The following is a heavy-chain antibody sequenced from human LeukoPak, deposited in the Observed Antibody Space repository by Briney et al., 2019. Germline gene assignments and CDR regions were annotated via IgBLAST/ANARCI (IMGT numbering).Heavy chain of an antibody. CDR3: ARHGSGYYYGMDV. Sequence: PGKSLQISCKGSGYSFTSYWIGWLRQMPGKGLEGLRIIYPGVSSIRYSPCFQGQVPISADKSITTAYLQWCSLKASDNAMYYCARHGSGYYYGMDVWGQGTTVTVSS. CDR2: IYPGVSSI. CDR1: GYSFTSYW. V-gene: IGHV5-51*01. D-gene: IGHD1-1*01. J-gene: IGHJ6*02.